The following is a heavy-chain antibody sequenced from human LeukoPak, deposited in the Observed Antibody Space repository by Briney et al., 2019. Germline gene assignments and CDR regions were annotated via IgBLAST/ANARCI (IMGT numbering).Heavy chain of an antibody. J-gene: IGHJ4*02. CDR3: ARALNPLPGTYYFDY. CDR2: IYISGST. CDR1: GASINSHY. V-gene: IGHV4-4*07. Sequence: SETLSLTCTVSGASINSHYWSWIRQPAGKGLEWIGHIYISGSTNYNSSLQSRVTMSVDTSKNQFSLKLTSVTAADTAVYYCARALNPLPGTYYFDYWGQGTLVTVSS. D-gene: IGHD2-15*01.